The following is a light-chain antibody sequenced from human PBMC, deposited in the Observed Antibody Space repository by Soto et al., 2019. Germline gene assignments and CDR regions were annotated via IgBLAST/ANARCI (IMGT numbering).Light chain of an antibody. CDR1: SSDVGGYNY. CDR2: DVS. CDR3: CSYAGSYV. Sequence: QSVLTQPRSVSGSPGQSVTISCTGTSSDVGGYNYVSWYLQHPGKAPKLMIYDVSKRPSGVPDRFSGSKSGNTASLTISGLQAEDEADYYCCSYAGSYVFGTGTKLTVL. V-gene: IGLV2-11*01. J-gene: IGLJ1*01.